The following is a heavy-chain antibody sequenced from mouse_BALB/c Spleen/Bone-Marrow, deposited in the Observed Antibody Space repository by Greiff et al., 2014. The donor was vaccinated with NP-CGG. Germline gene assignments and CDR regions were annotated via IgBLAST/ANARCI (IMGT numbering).Heavy chain of an antibody. J-gene: IGHJ4*01. Sequence: VKLMESGAELVKPGASVKLSCKASGYTFTSYYMYWVKQRPGHGLEWFGEINPSNGGTNFNEKFKNKATLTVDKSSSTAYMQLSSLTSEDSAVYYCSRGRRDALDYWGQGTSVTVSS. CDR2: INPSNGGT. V-gene: IGHV1S81*02. CDR1: GYTFTSYY. CDR3: SRGRRDALDY.